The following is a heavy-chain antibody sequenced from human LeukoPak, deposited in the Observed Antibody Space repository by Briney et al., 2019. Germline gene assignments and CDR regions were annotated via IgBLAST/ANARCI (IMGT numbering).Heavy chain of an antibody. CDR2: ISAYNGNT. Sequence: ASVKVSCKASGYTFTSYGISWVRQAPGQGLEWMGWISAYNGNTNYAQKLQGRVTMAVDTSTSTAYMELRSLRSDDTAAYYCARRIVGGHLGDYWGQGTLVTVSS. CDR3: ARRIVGGHLGDY. V-gene: IGHV1-18*01. D-gene: IGHD1-26*01. CDR1: GYTFTSYG. J-gene: IGHJ4*02.